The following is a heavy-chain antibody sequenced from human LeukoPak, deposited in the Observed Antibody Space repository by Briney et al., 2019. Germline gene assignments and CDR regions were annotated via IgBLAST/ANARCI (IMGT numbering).Heavy chain of an antibody. CDR1: GYSFTSYW. CDR3: ASGVSIWFGENAFDI. J-gene: IGHJ3*02. CDR2: IDPSDSYT. D-gene: IGHD3-10*01. Sequence: GESLKISCKGSGYSFTSYWISWVRQMPGKGLEWMGRIDPSDSYTNYSPSFQGHVTISADKSISTAYLQWSSLKASDTAMYYCASGVSIWFGENAFDIWGQGTMVTVSS. V-gene: IGHV5-10-1*01.